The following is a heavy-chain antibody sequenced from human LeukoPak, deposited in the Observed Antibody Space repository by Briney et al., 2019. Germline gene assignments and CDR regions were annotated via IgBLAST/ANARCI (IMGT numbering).Heavy chain of an antibody. V-gene: IGHV7-4-1*02. CDR2: INTNTGNP. CDR3: GRDPRLGIRGYTYGYIDY. Sequence: GASVKVSCKTSGYSFINYNMNWVRQAPGQGLGWMGWINTNTGNPTYAQGFTGRYVFSLDTSVSTTYLQISGLKADDTAVYFCGRDPRLGIRGYTYGYIDYWGQGTQVTVSS. D-gene: IGHD5-18*01. J-gene: IGHJ4*02. CDR1: GYSFINYN.